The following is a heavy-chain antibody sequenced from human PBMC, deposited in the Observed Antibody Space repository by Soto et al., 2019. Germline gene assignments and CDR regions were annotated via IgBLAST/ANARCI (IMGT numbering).Heavy chain of an antibody. CDR1: GASVSSGGYY. D-gene: IGHD3-22*01. CDR2: IYYSGST. V-gene: IGHV4-31*03. J-gene: IGHJ4*01. CDR3: ARDRFYAGGGYYFDY. Sequence: QVRLQESGPGLLKPSQTLSLTCTVSGASVSSGGYYWSWIRQHPGKGLEWIGYIYYSGSTDYNPSLKSRVTISVDTSKKQFSLKLNSVTAADTAVYYCARDRFYAGGGYYFDYWGRGTLVTVSS.